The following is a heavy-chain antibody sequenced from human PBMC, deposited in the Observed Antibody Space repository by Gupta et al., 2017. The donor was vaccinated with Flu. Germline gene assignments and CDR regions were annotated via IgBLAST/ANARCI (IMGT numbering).Heavy chain of an antibody. Sequence: EVQLLESGGGLVQSGGSLRLSCAASGFTFGSYALSWVRPASGKGLGWVSAISGSATSTDYVDSVKGRFTISRDNSKNTLYLQMRSLRAEDTAVYYCAKEDRGDFWSGYSVDYWGQGTLVTVSS. D-gene: IGHD3-3*01. J-gene: IGHJ4*02. CDR3: AKEDRGDFWSGYSVDY. CDR2: ISGSATST. CDR1: GFTFGSYA. V-gene: IGHV3-23*01.